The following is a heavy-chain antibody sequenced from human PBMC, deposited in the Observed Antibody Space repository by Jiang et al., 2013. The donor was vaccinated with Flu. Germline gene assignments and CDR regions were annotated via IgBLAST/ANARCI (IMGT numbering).Heavy chain of an antibody. Sequence: PGLVKPSQTLSLTCTVSGGSISSGSYYWSWIRQPAGKGLEWIGRIYTSGSTNYNPSLKSRVTISVDTSKNQFSLKLSSVTAADTAVYYCATAGIDGAGISDYWGQGTLVTVSS. D-gene: IGHD1-14*01. CDR1: GGSISSGSYY. V-gene: IGHV4-61*02. CDR2: IYTSGST. J-gene: IGHJ4*02. CDR3: ATAGIDGAGISDY.